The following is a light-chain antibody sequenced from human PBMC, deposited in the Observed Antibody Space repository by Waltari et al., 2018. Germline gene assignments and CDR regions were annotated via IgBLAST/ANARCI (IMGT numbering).Light chain of an antibody. J-gene: IGKJ2*01. CDR1: QSVGTY. CDR2: DAS. V-gene: IGKV3-11*01. Sequence: EIVLTQSLATLSLSPGETATLSCRASQSVGTYLAWYQQKPGQAPRLLIYDASNRATGIPDRFRGSGSGTDFTLTISSLEPEDFALYYYQQRSSWTPHTFGQGARLEIK. CDR3: QQRSSWTPHT.